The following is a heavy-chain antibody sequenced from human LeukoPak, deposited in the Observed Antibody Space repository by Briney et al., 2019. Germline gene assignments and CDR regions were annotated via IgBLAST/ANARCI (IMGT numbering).Heavy chain of an antibody. CDR3: ARDLRHPDAFDI. Sequence: PGGSLRLSCAASGFTFDDYGMSWVRQAPGKGLEWVSGINWNGGSTGYANSVKGRFTISRDNAENSLYLQMNSLRAEDTALYYCARDLRHPDAFDIWGQGTMVTVSS. J-gene: IGHJ3*02. CDR2: INWNGGST. D-gene: IGHD6-25*01. CDR1: GFTFDDYG. V-gene: IGHV3-20*04.